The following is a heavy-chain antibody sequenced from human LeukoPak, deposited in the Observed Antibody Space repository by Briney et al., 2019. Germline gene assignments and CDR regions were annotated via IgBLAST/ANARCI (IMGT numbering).Heavy chain of an antibody. CDR3: ATDLYCGGDCYSAFDI. J-gene: IGHJ3*02. D-gene: IGHD2-21*01. Sequence: GAPVKVSCKVSGYTLTELSMHWVRQAPGKGLEWMGGFDPEDGETIYAQKFQGRVTMTEDTSTDTAYMELSSLRSEDTAVYYCATDLYCGGDCYSAFDIWGQGTMVTVSS. CDR2: FDPEDGET. CDR1: GYTLTELS. V-gene: IGHV1-24*01.